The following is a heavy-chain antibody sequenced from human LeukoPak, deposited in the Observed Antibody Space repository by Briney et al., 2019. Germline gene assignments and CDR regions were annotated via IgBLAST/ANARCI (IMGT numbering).Heavy chain of an antibody. Sequence: GGSLRLSCAASGFTFSSYSMNWVRQGPGKGLEWVSSISSSSSYIYYADSVKGRFTISRDNATHSLYLQMNSLRAEDTAVYYCARDGITIFGVVITPYFDYWGQGTLVTVSS. CDR3: ARDGITIFGVVITPYFDY. D-gene: IGHD3-3*01. J-gene: IGHJ4*02. V-gene: IGHV3-21*01. CDR2: ISSSSSYI. CDR1: GFTFSSYS.